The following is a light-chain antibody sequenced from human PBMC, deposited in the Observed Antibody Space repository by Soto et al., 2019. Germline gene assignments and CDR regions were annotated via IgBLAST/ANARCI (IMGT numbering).Light chain of an antibody. V-gene: IGKV3-15*01. CDR2: GAS. CDR1: QSISSN. CDR3: QQYNNWPLT. Sequence: ETVMTPSPATLSVSPGERATLSCRASQSISSNLAWYQQKPGQAPRLLIYGASTRATGIPARFTGSGSGTEFTLTISSLQSEDFAVYYCQQYNNWPLTFGGGTKVDIK. J-gene: IGKJ4*01.